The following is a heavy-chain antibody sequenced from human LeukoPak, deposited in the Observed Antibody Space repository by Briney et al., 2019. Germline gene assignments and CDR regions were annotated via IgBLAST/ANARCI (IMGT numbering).Heavy chain of an antibody. CDR3: VRGAYCAGDCSRSRSQSPFDY. J-gene: IGHJ4*02. Sequence: SETLSLTCTVSGGSISSYYWSWIRQPPGKGLAWIGHVYYSGSTNYNPSLKSRVTISVDTSKNQFSLKLSSVTAADTAVYYCVRGAYCAGDCSRSRSQSPFDYWGQGTLVTVSS. CDR2: VYYSGST. CDR1: GGSISSYY. D-gene: IGHD2-21*02. V-gene: IGHV4-59*01.